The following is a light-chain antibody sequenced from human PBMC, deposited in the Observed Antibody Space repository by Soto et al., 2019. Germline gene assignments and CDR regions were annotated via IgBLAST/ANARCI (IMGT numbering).Light chain of an antibody. Sequence: QSALTQPPSASGSPGQSVTISCTGTSTDVGGYNSVSWYQHHPGKAPKLMIYEVSKRPSGVPDRFSGSKSANTASLTVSGLHAEDEADYYCSSYAGRGNYVFGTGTKLTVL. V-gene: IGLV2-8*01. CDR1: STDVGGYNS. CDR2: EVS. J-gene: IGLJ1*01. CDR3: SSYAGRGNYV.